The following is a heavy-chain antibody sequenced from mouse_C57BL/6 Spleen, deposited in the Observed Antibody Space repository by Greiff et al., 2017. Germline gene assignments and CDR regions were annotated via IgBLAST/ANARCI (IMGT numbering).Heavy chain of an antibody. CDR1: GYTFTSYW. CDR2: IDPNSGGT. CDR3: ARGGAYYGSSYWYFDV. V-gene: IGHV1-72*01. D-gene: IGHD1-1*01. Sequence: QVQLKQPGAELVKPGASVKLSCKASGYTFTSYWMHWVKQRPGRGLEWIGRIDPNSGGTKYNEKFKSKATLTVDKPSSTAYMQLSSLTSEDSAVYYCARGGAYYGSSYWYFDVWGTGTTGTVSS. J-gene: IGHJ1*03.